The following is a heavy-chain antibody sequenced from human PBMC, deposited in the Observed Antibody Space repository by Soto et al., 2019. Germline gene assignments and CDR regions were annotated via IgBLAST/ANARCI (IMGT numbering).Heavy chain of an antibody. V-gene: IGHV1-2*02. CDR3: ARGDSDCSSTSCLFWLDP. CDR1: GYTFTGYY. Sequence: ASVKVSCKASGYTFTGYYMHWVRQAPGQGLEWMGWINPNSGGTNYAQKFQGRVTMTRDTSISTAYMELSRLRSDDTAVYYCARGDSDCSSTSCLFWLDPWGQGTLVTVYS. J-gene: IGHJ5*02. CDR2: INPNSGGT. D-gene: IGHD2-2*01.